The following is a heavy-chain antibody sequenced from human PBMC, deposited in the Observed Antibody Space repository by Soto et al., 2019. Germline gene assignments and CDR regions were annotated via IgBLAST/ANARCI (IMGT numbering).Heavy chain of an antibody. D-gene: IGHD3-22*01. CDR3: ASQHSSGYYNDAFDI. V-gene: IGHV3-53*01. Sequence: PGGSLRLSCAASGFTVSSNYMSWVRQAPGKGLEWVSVIYSGGSTYYADSVKGRFTISRDNSKNTLYLQMNSLRAEDTAVYYCASQHSSGYYNDAFDIWGQGTMVTVSS. CDR1: GFTVSSNY. CDR2: IYSGGST. J-gene: IGHJ3*02.